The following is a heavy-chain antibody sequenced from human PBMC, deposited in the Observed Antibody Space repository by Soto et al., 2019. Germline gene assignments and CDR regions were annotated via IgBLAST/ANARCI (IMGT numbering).Heavy chain of an antibody. J-gene: IGHJ6*03. V-gene: IGHV3-33*01. D-gene: IGHD3-3*01. CDR3: ARDGSGYYDFWSGYYTVLYYMDV. CDR2: IWYDGSNK. CDR1: GFTFSSYG. Sequence: QVQLVESGGGVVQPGRSLRLSCAASGFTFSSYGMHWVRQAPGKGLEWVAVIWYDGSNKYYADSVKGRFTISRDNSKNTLDLQMNSLGAEDTAVYYCARDGSGYYDFWSGYYTVLYYMDVWGKGTTVTVSS.